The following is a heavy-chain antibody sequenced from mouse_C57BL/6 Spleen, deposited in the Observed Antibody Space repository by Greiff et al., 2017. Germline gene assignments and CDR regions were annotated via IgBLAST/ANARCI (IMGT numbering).Heavy chain of an antibody. Sequence: VQLQQSGAELVKPGASVKMSCKASGYTFTSYWITWVKQRPGQGLEWIGDIYPGSGSTNYNEKFKSKATLTVDTSSSTAYMQLSSLTSEDSAVYYCARRGPQLKYYAMDYWGQGTSVTVSS. CDR2: IYPGSGST. CDR3: ARRGPQLKYYAMDY. V-gene: IGHV1-55*01. CDR1: GYTFTSYW. J-gene: IGHJ4*01. D-gene: IGHD3-2*02.